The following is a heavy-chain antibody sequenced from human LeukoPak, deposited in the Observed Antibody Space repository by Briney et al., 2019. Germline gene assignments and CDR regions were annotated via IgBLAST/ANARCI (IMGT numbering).Heavy chain of an antibody. CDR3: ERDPGSSSFDY. CDR1: TFTFSTYW. CDR2: INQDGSVK. D-gene: IGHD6-13*01. Sequence: PGGSLRLSCAASTFTFSTYWMTWVRQAPGKGPEFVANINQDGSVKNYVDSVKGRFTTSRDNAKNSLYLQMNSLRADDTAVYYCERDPGSSSFDYWGQGTLVTVSS. V-gene: IGHV3-7*01. J-gene: IGHJ4*02.